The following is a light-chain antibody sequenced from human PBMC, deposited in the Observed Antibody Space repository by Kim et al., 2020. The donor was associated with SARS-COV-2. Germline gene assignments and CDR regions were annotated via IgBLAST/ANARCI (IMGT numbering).Light chain of an antibody. Sequence: SYELTQPPSLSVSPGQTASIMCSGDKLADKYASWYQQKPGQSPVLVIYQDNKRPSGIPERFSGSNSGSTATLTISGTQATDEADYYCQAWDSSTVVFGGGTQLTVL. V-gene: IGLV3-1*01. CDR1: KLADKY. CDR2: QDN. J-gene: IGLJ2*01. CDR3: QAWDSSTVV.